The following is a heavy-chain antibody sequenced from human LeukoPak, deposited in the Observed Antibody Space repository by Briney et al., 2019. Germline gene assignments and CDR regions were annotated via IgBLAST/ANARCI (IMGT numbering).Heavy chain of an antibody. CDR3: ARGDIVVVVAAADY. CDR2: TNPNSGGT. D-gene: IGHD2-15*01. V-gene: IGHV1-2*06. J-gene: IGHJ4*02. CDR1: GYTFTGYY. Sequence: ASVKVSCKASGYTFTGYYMHWVRQAPGQGLEWMGRTNPNSGGTNYAQKFQGRVAMTRDTSISTAYMELSRLRSDDTAVYYCARGDIVVVVAAADYWGQGTLVTVSS.